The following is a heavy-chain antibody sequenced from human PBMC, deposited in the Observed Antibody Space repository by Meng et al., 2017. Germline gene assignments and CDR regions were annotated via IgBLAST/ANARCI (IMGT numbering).Heavy chain of an antibody. D-gene: IGHD1-26*01. J-gene: IGHJ4*02. CDR2: ISAYNGNT. V-gene: IGHV1-18*01. CDR3: ARAGNGGSYYFTY. Sequence: QVQLVQSGAEVKKPGDSVKGSSKASGYTFSNYGISWLRQAPGQGLEWMGWISAYNGNTNYEQNLQGRVTMTTDTSTGTAYMEVRSLRSDDTAVYYCARAGNGGSYYFTYWGQGTLVTVSS. CDR1: GYTFSNYG.